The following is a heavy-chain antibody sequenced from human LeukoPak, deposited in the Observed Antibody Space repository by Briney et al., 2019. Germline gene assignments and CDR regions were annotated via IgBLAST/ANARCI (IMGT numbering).Heavy chain of an antibody. CDR3: AKTGSSTFWD. CDR2: LKEDGSER. Sequence: PGGSLRRSCAASVFTCGINWMSWVCPAPGKGREWVANLKEDGSEREQVDGRFTVSSDNIKNSLYLQLNSLRVEDTAVYYCAKTGSSTFWDWGQGTLVTVSS. V-gene: IGHV3-7*01. D-gene: IGHD3-3*02. CDR1: VFTCGINW. J-gene: IGHJ4*02.